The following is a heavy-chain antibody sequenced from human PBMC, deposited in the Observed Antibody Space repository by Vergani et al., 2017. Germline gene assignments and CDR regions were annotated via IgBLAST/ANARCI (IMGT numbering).Heavy chain of an antibody. V-gene: IGHV3-23*01. CDR2: ISGSGGST. J-gene: IGHJ1*01. CDR3: ARSIPDYYDSTGYFQH. Sequence: EVQLLESGGGLVQPGGSLRLSCAASGFTFSSYAMSWVRQAPGKGLEWVSAISGSGGSTYYADSVKGRFTISRDNSKNTLYLQMNSLRAEDTAVYYCARSIPDYYDSTGYFQHWGQGTLVTVSS. CDR1: GFTFSSYA. D-gene: IGHD3-22*01.